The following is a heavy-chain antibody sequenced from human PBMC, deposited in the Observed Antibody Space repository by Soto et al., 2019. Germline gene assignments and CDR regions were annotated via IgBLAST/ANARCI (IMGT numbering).Heavy chain of an antibody. CDR2: INHSGNT. CDR3: ARGRREFGF. J-gene: IGHJ5*01. V-gene: IGHV4-34*01. CDR1: GGSFSGYY. Sequence: SETLSLTCAVYGGSFSGYYWSWIRQSPGKGLEWIGEINHSGNTNYNPSLKSRVTILVDTSKNQFSLRLGSVTAADTAVYYCARGRREFGFWGQGTLVTVSS.